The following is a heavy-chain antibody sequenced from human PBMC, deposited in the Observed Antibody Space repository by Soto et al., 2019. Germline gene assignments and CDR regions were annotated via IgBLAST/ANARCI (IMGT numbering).Heavy chain of an antibody. V-gene: IGHV4-39*07. CDR1: GGSISSSSYY. D-gene: IGHD3-10*01. J-gene: IGHJ1*01. Sequence: QLQLQESGPGLVKPSETLSLTCTVSGGSISSSSYYWGWIRQPPGKGLEWIGSIYYSGSTYYNPPITARVTRPVSTSKSQFSLKLSSVTAADAAVYYCARLGPARSGTAQEYFQHWGQRTLVTVSS. CDR2: IYYSGST. CDR3: ARLGPARSGTAQEYFQH.